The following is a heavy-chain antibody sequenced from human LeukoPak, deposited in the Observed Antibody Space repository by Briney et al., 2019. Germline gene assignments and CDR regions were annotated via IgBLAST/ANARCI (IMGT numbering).Heavy chain of an antibody. CDR2: ISWNSGSI. CDR1: GFTFSSYA. Sequence: PGGSLRLSCAASGFTFSSYAMSWVRHAPGKGLEWVSGISWNSGSIGYADSVKGRFTISRDNAKNSLYLQMNSLRAEDTALYYCASGHYGGNIDYWGQGTLVTVSS. CDR3: ASGHYGGNIDY. D-gene: IGHD4-23*01. J-gene: IGHJ4*02. V-gene: IGHV3-9*01.